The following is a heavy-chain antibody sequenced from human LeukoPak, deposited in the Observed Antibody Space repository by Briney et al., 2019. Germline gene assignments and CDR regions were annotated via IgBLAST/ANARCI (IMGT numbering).Heavy chain of an antibody. Sequence: GGTLRLSCAASEFTFSSYWMSWVRQAPGKGLEWVANINQDGSEKFYVDSVKGRFTISRDNAKNSLYLQMNSQRAEDTPIYYYAKDGWGWLFTFDYWGHGALVSVSS. CDR3: AKDGWGWLFTFDY. V-gene: IGHV3-7*03. CDR1: EFTFSSYW. D-gene: IGHD3-22*01. J-gene: IGHJ4*01. CDR2: INQDGSEK.